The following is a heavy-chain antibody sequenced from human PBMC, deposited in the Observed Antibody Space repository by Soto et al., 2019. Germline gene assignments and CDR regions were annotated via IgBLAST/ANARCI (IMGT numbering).Heavy chain of an antibody. CDR3: ARAWVVVTAPDY. V-gene: IGHV1-3*05. D-gene: IGHD2-21*02. Sequence: QVQLVQSGAEEKKPGASVKVSCKASGYTFTSYAMHWVRQAPGQRLEWMGWINAGNGNTKYSQKFQGRVTITRDTAASTAYMELSSLRSEDTAVCYCARAWVVVTAPDYWGQGTLVTVSS. J-gene: IGHJ4*02. CDR2: INAGNGNT. CDR1: GYTFTSYA.